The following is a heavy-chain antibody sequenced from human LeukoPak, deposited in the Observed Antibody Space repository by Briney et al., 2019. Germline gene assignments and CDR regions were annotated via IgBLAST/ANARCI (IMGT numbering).Heavy chain of an antibody. D-gene: IGHD2-15*01. J-gene: IGHJ4*02. CDR2: INSNGGST. Sequence: GGSLRLSCAASGFTFSRYAMHWVRQAPGKGLEYVSAINSNGGSTYYGNSVKDRFTISRDNSKNTLFLQMGSLRAEDMAVYYCARGGVVVVPATLDYWGQGALVTVSS. CDR3: ARGGVVVVPATLDY. V-gene: IGHV3-64*01. CDR1: GFTFSRYA.